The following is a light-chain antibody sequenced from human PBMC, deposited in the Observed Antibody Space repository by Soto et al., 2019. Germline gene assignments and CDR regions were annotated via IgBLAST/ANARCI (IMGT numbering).Light chain of an antibody. J-gene: IGKJ1*01. V-gene: IGKV3-20*01. CDR3: QQYDHSPPWT. CDR1: QSY. CDR2: GAS. Sequence: EIVLTQSPGTLSLSPGERATLSCRASQSYLAWYQQKPGQAPRLLIYGASSRATGIPDRFSGSGSGTDFTPTISRLEPEDFAVYYCQQYDHSPPWTFGQGTKVEIK.